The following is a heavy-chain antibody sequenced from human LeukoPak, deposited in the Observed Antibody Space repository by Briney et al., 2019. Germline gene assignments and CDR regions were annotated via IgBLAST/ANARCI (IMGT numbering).Heavy chain of an antibody. D-gene: IGHD3-10*01. J-gene: IGHJ5*02. CDR2: INPNSGGT. CDR1: GYTFTGYY. Sequence: AASVKVSCKASGYTFTGYYIHWVRQAPGQGLECVGWINPNSGGTNYAQKFQGRVTMTRDTSISTAYMELSRLRSDDTVVYYCARGGSGSYFSWLDPWGQGTLVSVSS. V-gene: IGHV1-2*02. CDR3: ARGGSGSYFSWLDP.